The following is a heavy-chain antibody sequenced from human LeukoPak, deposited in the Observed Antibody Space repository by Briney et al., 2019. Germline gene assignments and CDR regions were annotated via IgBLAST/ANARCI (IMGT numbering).Heavy chain of an antibody. CDR3: ARWLSVMGTPSDAFDI. CDR1: GGSISSYY. CDR2: IYYSGST. J-gene: IGHJ3*02. Sequence: PSETLSLTCTVSGGSISSYYWSWIRQPPGKGLEWIGYIYYSGSTNYNPSLKSRVTISVDTSKNQFSLKLSSVTAADTAVYYCARWLSVMGTPSDAFDIWGQGTMVTVSS. V-gene: IGHV4-59*08. D-gene: IGHD4-23*01.